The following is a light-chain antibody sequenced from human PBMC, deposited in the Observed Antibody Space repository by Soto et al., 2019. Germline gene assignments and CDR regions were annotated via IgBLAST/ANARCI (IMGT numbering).Light chain of an antibody. V-gene: IGLV4-69*01. Sequence: QLVLTQSPSASASLGASVKLTCTLSSGHSSYAIAWHQQQPEKGPRYLMKLNSDGSHSKGAGIPDRFSGSSSGAERYLTISSLQSEDEADYYCQTWAAGIQVFGGGTKLTLL. CDR2: LNSDGSH. CDR1: SGHSSYA. CDR3: QTWAAGIQV. J-gene: IGLJ2*01.